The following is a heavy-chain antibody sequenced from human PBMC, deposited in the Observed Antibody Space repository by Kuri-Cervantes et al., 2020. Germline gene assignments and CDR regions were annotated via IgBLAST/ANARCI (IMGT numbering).Heavy chain of an antibody. D-gene: IGHD6-13*01. J-gene: IGHJ4*02. Sequence: ASVKVSCKASGYTFTGYYMHWVRQAPGQGLEWMGIINPSGGSTSYAQKFQGRVTMTRDTSTSTVYMELSSLRSEDTAVYCCAREGIAAAGHGGYDYWGQGTLVTVSS. V-gene: IGHV1-46*01. CDR2: INPSGGST. CDR3: AREGIAAAGHGGYDY. CDR1: GYTFTGYY.